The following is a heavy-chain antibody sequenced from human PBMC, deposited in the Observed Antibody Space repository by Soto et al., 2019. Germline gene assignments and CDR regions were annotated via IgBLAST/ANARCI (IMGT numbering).Heavy chain of an antibody. J-gene: IGHJ5*02. CDR1: GYTFTGYY. D-gene: IGHD6-13*01. CDR2: INPNSGGT. CDR3: ARDRGSSWYGSTLWSDP. V-gene: IGHV1-2*04. Sequence: GASVKVSCKASGYTFTGYYMHWVRQAPGQGLEWMGWINPNSGGTNYAQKFQGWVTMTRDTSISTAYMELSRLRSDDTAVYYCARDRGSSWYGSTLWSDPWGQGTLVTVSS.